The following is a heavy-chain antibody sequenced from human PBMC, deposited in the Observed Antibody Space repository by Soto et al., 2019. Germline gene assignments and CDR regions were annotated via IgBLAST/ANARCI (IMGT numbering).Heavy chain of an antibody. J-gene: IGHJ4*02. CDR2: ISGSVGST. CDR3: EKAGGGVYYYDSSGYYDY. CDR1: GFVFRNYG. V-gene: IGHV3-23*01. Sequence: AGGSLRLSCVGSGFVFRNYGMHWVRQAPGRGLEWVAAISGSVGSTYYADSVKGRFTISRDNSKNTLYLQMNTLREEDTAVYYCEKAGGGVYYYDSSGYYDYWGQGTLVTVSS. D-gene: IGHD3-22*01.